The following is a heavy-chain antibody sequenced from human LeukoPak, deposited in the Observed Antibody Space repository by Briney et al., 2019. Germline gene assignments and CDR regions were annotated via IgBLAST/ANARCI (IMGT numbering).Heavy chain of an antibody. D-gene: IGHD4-17*01. J-gene: IGHJ5*02. CDR1: GVSVSSYS. V-gene: IGHV4-59*08. CDR3: ASLGRRRLLDL. Sequence: SETLTLPCSVSGVSVSSYSWSWIRQPPGKGLEYFGYISDSGSTTYNPSLKSRVSISVDTSKKQFSMKLRFATAADTAVYFCASLGRRRLLDLWGRGTLVTVSS. CDR2: ISDSGST.